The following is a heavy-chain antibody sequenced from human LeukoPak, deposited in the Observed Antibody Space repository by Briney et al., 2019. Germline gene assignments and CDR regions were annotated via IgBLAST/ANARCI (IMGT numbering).Heavy chain of an antibody. D-gene: IGHD1-26*01. CDR1: GFTFSSYA. CDR3: AKDIRGTYYFLYNMDV. J-gene: IGHJ6*02. V-gene: IGHV3-23*01. CDR2: IRGSGDTT. Sequence: PGGSLRLSCAASGFTFSSYAMNWVRQAPGKGLEWVSAIRGSGDTTYYADSVKGRFTISRDNSKNTLYLQMHSLRAEDTAVYYCAKDIRGTYYFLYNMDVWGQGTTVTVSS.